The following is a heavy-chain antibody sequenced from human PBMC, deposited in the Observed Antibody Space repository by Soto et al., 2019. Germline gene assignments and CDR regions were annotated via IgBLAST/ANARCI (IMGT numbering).Heavy chain of an antibody. CDR3: ARDGYDGSGSPYPAY. D-gene: IGHD3-10*01. CDR2: VYYLGST. CDR1: GGSMSDYF. J-gene: IGHJ4*02. V-gene: IGHV4-59*01. Sequence: SETLSLTCSVSGGSMSDYFWSWIRQSPERGLEWIGYVYYLGSTDYNPPLKSRVTISVDTSKRQFSLRLRSVTAADAAIYYCARDGYDGSGSPYPAYWGPGTQVTVSS.